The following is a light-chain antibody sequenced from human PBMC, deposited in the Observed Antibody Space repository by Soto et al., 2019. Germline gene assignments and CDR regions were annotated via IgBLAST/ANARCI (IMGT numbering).Light chain of an antibody. CDR3: QVWDSSSDRLV. J-gene: IGLJ2*01. V-gene: IGLV3-21*02. CDR2: DDS. CDR1: NIGSKS. Sequence: SYELTQPPSVSAAPGQTAWITCGGNNIGSKSVHWYQQKPGQAPVLVVYDDSDRPSGIPERFSGSNSGNTATLTISRVEAGDEADYYCQVWDSSSDRLVFGGGTKVTVL.